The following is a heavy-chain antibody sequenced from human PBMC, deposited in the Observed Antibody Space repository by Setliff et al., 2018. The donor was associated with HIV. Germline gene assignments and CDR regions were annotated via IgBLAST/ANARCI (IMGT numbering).Heavy chain of an antibody. V-gene: IGHV1-2*06. D-gene: IGHD2-15*01. CDR3: AKPRIFDSFDV. Sequence: SVKVSCKALTFLVTGYNIHWVRLAPGHGPEWLGRINPNNGGTDYAQKFQGRVTMSLDTSTNTVYLELKGLTSADTAVYYCAKPRIFDSFDVWGPGTVVTVSS. J-gene: IGHJ3*01. CDR2: INPNNGGT. CDR1: TFLVTGYN.